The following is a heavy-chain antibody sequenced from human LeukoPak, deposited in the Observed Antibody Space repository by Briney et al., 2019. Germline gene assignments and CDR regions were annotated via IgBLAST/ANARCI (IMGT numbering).Heavy chain of an antibody. Sequence: GGSLRLSCAASGFTFSSYWVHWVRQAPGKGLVWVSHVNSDGSGTSYADSVKGRFTISRDNAKNTMYLQMNSLRVEDTAVYYCARGASSAWYQNFDYWGQGTLVTVSS. CDR1: GFTFSSYW. J-gene: IGHJ4*02. V-gene: IGHV3-74*01. CDR2: VNSDGSGT. D-gene: IGHD6-19*01. CDR3: ARGASSAWYQNFDY.